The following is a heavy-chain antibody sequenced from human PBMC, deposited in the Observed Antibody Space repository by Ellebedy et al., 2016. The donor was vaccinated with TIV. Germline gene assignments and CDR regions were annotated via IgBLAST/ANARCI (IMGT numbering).Heavy chain of an antibody. CDR1: GFTFSSYS. J-gene: IGHJ5*02. D-gene: IGHD6-25*01. Sequence: GGSLRLSXAASGFTFSSYSMNWVRQAPGKGLEWVSYISSSSSTIYYADSVKGRFTISRDNAKNSLYLQMNSLRAEDTALYYCAKDIAAVGDNWFDPWGQGTLVTVSS. CDR3: AKDIAAVGDNWFDP. CDR2: ISSSSSTI. V-gene: IGHV3-48*04.